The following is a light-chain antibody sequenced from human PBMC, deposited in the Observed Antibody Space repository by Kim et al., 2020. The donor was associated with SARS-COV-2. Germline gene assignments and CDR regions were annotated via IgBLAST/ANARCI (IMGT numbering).Light chain of an antibody. CDR3: HHRANWPALT. CDR2: EVF. CDR1: QNIGRY. V-gene: IGKV3-11*01. J-gene: IGKJ4*01. Sequence: PGDRAILSCRASQNIGRYLAWYQQRPGQAPRLLIYEVFNRAAGVPARFSGNGSETDFTLTITSLEPDDFAVHYCHHRANWPALTFGGGTKVDIK.